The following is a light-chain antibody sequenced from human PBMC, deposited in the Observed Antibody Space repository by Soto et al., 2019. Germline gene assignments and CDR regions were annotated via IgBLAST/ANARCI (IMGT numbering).Light chain of an antibody. V-gene: IGKV1-5*03. CDR1: QNIQRW. CDR2: KAS. CDR3: LQYHSDWT. Sequence: DTQMTQSPSTVYASVGDRITITCRASQNIQRWLAWYQQKPGKAPKLLIYKASSLERGVPSRFSAGGSGVEFTLNISSVQPEDFATYHCLQYHSDWTFGQGTKVDI. J-gene: IGKJ1*01.